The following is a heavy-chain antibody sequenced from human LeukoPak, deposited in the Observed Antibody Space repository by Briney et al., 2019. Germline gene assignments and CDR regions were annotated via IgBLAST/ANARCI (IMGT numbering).Heavy chain of an antibody. J-gene: IGHJ5*02. D-gene: IGHD6-19*01. Sequence: SETLSLTCTVSGGSISSYYWSWIRQPPGKGLEWIGYIYYSGSTNYNPSLKSRVTISVDTSKNQFSLKLSSVTAADTAVYYCARRVAASSGWYSNWFDPWGQGTLVTVSS. CDR3: ARRVAASSGWYSNWFDP. V-gene: IGHV4-59*08. CDR2: IYYSGST. CDR1: GGSISSYY.